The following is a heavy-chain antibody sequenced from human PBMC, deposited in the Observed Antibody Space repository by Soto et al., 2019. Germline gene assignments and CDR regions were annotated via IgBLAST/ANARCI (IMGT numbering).Heavy chain of an antibody. CDR3: AKDRGARRYYLDY. CDR1: GFTFSSYG. Sequence: QVQLVESGGGVVQPGRSLRLSCAASGFTFSSYGMHWVRQAPGKGLEWVAVISYDGSNKYYADSVKGRFTISRDNSKNTLYLQMNSLRAEDTAVYYCAKDRGARRYYLDYWGQGTLVTVSS. V-gene: IGHV3-30*18. D-gene: IGHD1-26*01. CDR2: ISYDGSNK. J-gene: IGHJ4*02.